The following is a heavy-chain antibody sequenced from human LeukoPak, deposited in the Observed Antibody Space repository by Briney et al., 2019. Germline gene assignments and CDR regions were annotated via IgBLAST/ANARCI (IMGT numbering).Heavy chain of an antibody. D-gene: IGHD2-2*01. CDR3: ARDIVVPAATLDY. Sequence: SETLSLTCTVSGGSISSYYWSWIRQPPGKGLEWIGYIYYSGSTNYNPSLKSRVTISVDTSKNQFSLKLSSVTAADTAVYYCARDIVVPAATLDYWGQGTLVTVSS. V-gene: IGHV4-59*12. J-gene: IGHJ4*02. CDR1: GGSISSYY. CDR2: IYYSGST.